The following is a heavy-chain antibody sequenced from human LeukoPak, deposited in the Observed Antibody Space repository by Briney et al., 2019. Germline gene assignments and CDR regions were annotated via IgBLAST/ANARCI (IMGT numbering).Heavy chain of an antibody. CDR3: ARGPYSYDSSGAFDI. V-gene: IGHV4-61*02. CDR1: GDSISSGDYY. J-gene: IGHJ3*02. D-gene: IGHD3-22*01. Sequence: SETLSLTCTVYGDSISSGDYYWSWIRQPAGKGLEWIGRISSSGSTNYNPSLKSRVTISVDTSKNQFSLKLSSVTAADTAVYFCARGPYSYDSSGAFDIWGQGTMVTVSS. CDR2: ISSSGST.